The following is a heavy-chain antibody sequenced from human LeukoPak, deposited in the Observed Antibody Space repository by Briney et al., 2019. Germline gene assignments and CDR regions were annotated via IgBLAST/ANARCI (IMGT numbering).Heavy chain of an antibody. D-gene: IGHD2-15*01. V-gene: IGHV1-2*02. CDR2: INPNSGGT. CDR3: ARDPNCSGGSCYSIDSYFDY. Sequence: ASVKVSCKASGYTFTGYCMHWVRQAPGQGLERMGWINPNSGGTNYAQKFQGRVTMTRDTSISAAYMELSRLRSDDTAVYYCARDPNCSGGSCYSIDSYFDYWGQGTLVTVSS. J-gene: IGHJ4*02. CDR1: GYTFTGYC.